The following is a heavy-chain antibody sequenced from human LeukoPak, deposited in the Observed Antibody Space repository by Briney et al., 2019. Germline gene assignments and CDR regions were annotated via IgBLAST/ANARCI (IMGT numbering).Heavy chain of an antibody. Sequence: PSETLSLTCAVSGYSISSSNYWAWIRQPPGKGLEWIRHIYYSGGIYYNPSLKSRVAMSVDTSKNRFSLKLSSVTAVDTAVYYCARKATTGPTKAAFDIWGQGTMVTVSS. D-gene: IGHD4-17*01. CDR3: ARKATTGPTKAAFDI. J-gene: IGHJ3*02. V-gene: IGHV4-28*05. CDR1: GYSISSSNY. CDR2: IYYSGGI.